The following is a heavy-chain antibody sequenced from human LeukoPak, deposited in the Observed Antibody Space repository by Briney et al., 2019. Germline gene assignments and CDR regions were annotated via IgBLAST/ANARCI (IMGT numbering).Heavy chain of an antibody. Sequence: PGGSLRLSCAASGFTVSSNYMTWVRQAPGKGLEWVANIKQDGSEKYYVDSVKGRFTISRDNAKNSLYLQMNSLRAEDTAVYYCARSVGSGYYFEYWGQGTLVTVSS. V-gene: IGHV3-7*05. D-gene: IGHD3-10*01. CDR3: ARSVGSGYYFEY. CDR2: IKQDGSEK. CDR1: GFTVSSNY. J-gene: IGHJ4*02.